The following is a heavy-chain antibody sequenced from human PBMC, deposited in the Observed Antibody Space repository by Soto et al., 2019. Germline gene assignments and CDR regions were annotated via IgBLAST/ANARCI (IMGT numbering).Heavy chain of an antibody. Sequence: EVQLLESGGGLVQPGGSLRLSCAASGFTFRGYAMGWVRQAPGKGLEWVSTVSGSGGSTYYADSVKGRFTVSRDNSKNTLYLLMNSLRAEDTAVYYCAKDPNYDSSGYYYVGCFDLWGRGTLVTVSS. D-gene: IGHD3-22*01. CDR2: VSGSGGST. J-gene: IGHJ2*01. V-gene: IGHV3-23*01. CDR1: GFTFRGYA. CDR3: AKDPNYDSSGYYYVGCFDL.